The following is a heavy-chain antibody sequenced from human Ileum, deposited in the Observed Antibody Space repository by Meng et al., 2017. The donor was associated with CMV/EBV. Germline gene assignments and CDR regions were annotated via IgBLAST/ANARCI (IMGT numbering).Heavy chain of an antibody. CDR1: GFTVGRHY. V-gene: IGHV3-66*02. D-gene: IGHD5-12*01. Sequence: GESLKISCTASGFTVGRHYLGWVRQAPGKGLEWVSIIYAIGSTLYADSVKGRFTISRDSSKNIVYLQMNSLRPEDAAVYYCASNHDPSGYDFDYWGQGTLVTVSS. CDR2: IYAIGST. CDR3: ASNHDPSGYDFDY. J-gene: IGHJ4*02.